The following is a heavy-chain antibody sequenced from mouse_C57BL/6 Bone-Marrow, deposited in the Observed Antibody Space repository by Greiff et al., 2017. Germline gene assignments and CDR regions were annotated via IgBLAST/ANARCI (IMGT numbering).Heavy chain of an antibody. Sequence: EVKLQESGGGLVQPGGSLKLSCAASGFTFSDYYMYWVRQTPEKRLEWVAYISNGGGSTYYPDTVKGRFTISRDNAKNTLYLQMSRLKSEDTAMYYCARHDYYGSSSFAYWGQGTLVTVSA. D-gene: IGHD1-1*01. CDR1: GFTFSDYY. J-gene: IGHJ3*01. CDR2: ISNGGGST. CDR3: ARHDYYGSSSFAY. V-gene: IGHV5-12*01.